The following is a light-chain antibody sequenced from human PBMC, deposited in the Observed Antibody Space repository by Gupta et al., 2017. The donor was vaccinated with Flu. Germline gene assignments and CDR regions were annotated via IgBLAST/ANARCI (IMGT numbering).Light chain of an antibody. V-gene: IGKV1-39*01. CDR3: QHRDRSTWT. Sequence: DIQITQSPSSLSASVGDRVTITCRASQSISNYLNWYQQKPGKAPNLLIYSASTVQSGGPSRFSGSGSGTDFTLTISRLQPEDSAIYYCQHRDRSTWTFGQGTKVEIK. CDR2: SAS. CDR1: QSISNY. J-gene: IGKJ1*01.